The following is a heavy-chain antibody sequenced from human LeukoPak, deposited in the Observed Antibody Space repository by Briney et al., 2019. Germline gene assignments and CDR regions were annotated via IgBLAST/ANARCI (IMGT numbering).Heavy chain of an antibody. J-gene: IGHJ4*02. V-gene: IGHV3-48*03. CDR3: ARGGDSSGYHPENCFDY. CDR2: ISSSGSTI. D-gene: IGHD3-22*01. CDR1: GFTFSSYE. Sequence: ETRGSLRLSCAASGFTFSSYEMNWVREAPGKGLEWVSYISSSGSTIYYADSVKGRFTISRDNAKNSLYLQMNSLRAEDTAVYYCARGGDSSGYHPENCFDYWGQGTLVTVSS.